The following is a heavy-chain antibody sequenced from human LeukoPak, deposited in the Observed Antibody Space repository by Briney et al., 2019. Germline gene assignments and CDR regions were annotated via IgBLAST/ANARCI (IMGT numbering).Heavy chain of an antibody. CDR1: GDSIGTYY. CDR2: IYYTGST. V-gene: IGHV4-59*08. Sequence: PSGTLSLTCTVSGDSIGTYYWTWIRQPPGKGLEWIGYIYYTGSTNYNSSLKSRVTISVDTSKNQFSLKLTSVTAADTAVYYCARLRTVPAAIFYYYYYMDVWGKGTTVTVSS. CDR3: ARLRTVPAAIFYYYYYMDV. J-gene: IGHJ6*03. D-gene: IGHD2-2*01.